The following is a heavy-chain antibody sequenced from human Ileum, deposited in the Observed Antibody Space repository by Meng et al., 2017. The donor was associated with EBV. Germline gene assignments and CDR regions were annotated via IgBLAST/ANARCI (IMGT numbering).Heavy chain of an antibody. J-gene: IGHJ4*02. CDR1: GVSISGNY. CDR3: AKGGQWDPLDS. CDR2: FYEGTT. D-gene: IGHD1-26*01. V-gene: IGHV4-59*01. Sequence: QLQLQESGPGLVKPSGTLSLTFDVSGVSISGNYWSWIRQSPVKGLEWIGFFYEGTTNYNPSLKSRVTIAAGPANNQISLRLSSVTSADTAVYYCAKGGQWDPLDSWGRGILVTVSS.